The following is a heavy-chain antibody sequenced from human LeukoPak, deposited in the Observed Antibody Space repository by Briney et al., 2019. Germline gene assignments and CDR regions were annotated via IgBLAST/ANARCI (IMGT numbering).Heavy chain of an antibody. D-gene: IGHD6-19*01. V-gene: IGHV3-66*01. J-gene: IGHJ4*02. CDR2: IYSGAGT. CDR3: ARLLSSGWLFDY. CDR1: AFTVSSNY. Sequence: PGGSLRLSCAGSAFTVSSNYMSWVRQAPGKGLEWVSVIYSGAGTYYADSVKGRFTISTDNSKNTLYLHMNNLRAEDTAVYYCARLLSSGWLFDYWGQGTLVTVSS.